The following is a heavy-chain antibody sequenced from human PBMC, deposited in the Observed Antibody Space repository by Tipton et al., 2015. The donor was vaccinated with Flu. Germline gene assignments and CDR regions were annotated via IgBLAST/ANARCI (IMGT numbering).Heavy chain of an antibody. J-gene: IGHJ5*02. CDR3: ARHVPGFYDFRSGYYTRGGHWFDP. CDR1: GGSISSYY. Sequence: TLSLTCTVSGGSISSYYWSWIRQPPGKGLEWIGYIYYSGSTNYNPSLKSRVTISVDTSKNQFSLKLSSVTAADTAVYYCARHVPGFYDFRSGYYTRGGHWFDPWGQGTLVTVSS. CDR2: IYYSGST. D-gene: IGHD3-3*01. V-gene: IGHV4-59*08.